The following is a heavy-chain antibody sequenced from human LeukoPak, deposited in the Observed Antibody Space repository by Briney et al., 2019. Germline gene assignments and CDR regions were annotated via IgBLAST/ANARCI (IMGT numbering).Heavy chain of an antibody. J-gene: IGHJ6*03. CDR3: ARDSLYCSSTSCFESTYYYYMDV. D-gene: IGHD2-2*01. Sequence: PSETLSLTCTVSGGSISSYYWSWIRQPAGKGLEWIGRIYTSGSTNYNPSLKSRVTMSVDTSKNQFSLKLSSVTAADTAVYYCARDSLYCSSTSCFESTYYYYMDVWGKGTTVTVSS. CDR2: IYTSGST. V-gene: IGHV4-4*07. CDR1: GGSISSYY.